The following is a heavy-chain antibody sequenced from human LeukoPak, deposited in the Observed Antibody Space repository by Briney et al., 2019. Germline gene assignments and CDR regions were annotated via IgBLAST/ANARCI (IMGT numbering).Heavy chain of an antibody. CDR1: GGSISSSSYY. V-gene: IGHV4-39*07. CDR3: AREYSGSYYSPYYYYYYMDV. CDR2: IYYSGST. Sequence: SETLSLTCTVSGGSISSSSYYWGWIRQPPGKGLEWIGSIYYSGSTYYNPSLKSRVTISVDTSKNQFSLKLSSVTAADTAVYYCAREYSGSYYSPYYYYYYMDVWGKGTTVTVSS. D-gene: IGHD1-26*01. J-gene: IGHJ6*03.